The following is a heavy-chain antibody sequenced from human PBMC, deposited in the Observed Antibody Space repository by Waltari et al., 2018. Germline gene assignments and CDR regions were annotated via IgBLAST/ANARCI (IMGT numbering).Heavy chain of an antibody. CDR1: GYSISSGYY. V-gene: IGHV4-38-2*01. CDR2: IYHSGST. D-gene: IGHD6-6*01. J-gene: IGHJ5*02. CDR3: ARLVGLPRIAARSGWFDP. Sequence: QVQLQESGPGLVKPSETLSLTCAVSGYSISSGYYWGWIRQPPGKGLEWIGSIYHSGSTYYNPSLKSRVTISVDTSKNQFSLKLSSVTAADTAVYYCARLVGLPRIAARSGWFDPWGQGTLVTVSS.